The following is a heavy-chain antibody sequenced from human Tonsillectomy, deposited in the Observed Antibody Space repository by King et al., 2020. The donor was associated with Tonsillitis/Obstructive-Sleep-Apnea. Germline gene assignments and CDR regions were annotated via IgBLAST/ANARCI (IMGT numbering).Heavy chain of an antibody. J-gene: IGHJ5*02. CDR3: ARAHKEIVVAPAATGGLDP. V-gene: IGHV4-34*01. Sequence: VQLQQWGAGLLKPSETLSLTCAVYGGSFSGYYWSWIRQPPGKGLEWIGEINHSGSTNYNPSLKSRVTISVDTSKNQFSLKLSSVTAADTAMCYCARAHKEIVVAPAATGGLDPWGQGTLVTVSS. D-gene: IGHD2-2*01. CDR1: GGSFSGYY. CDR2: INHSGST.